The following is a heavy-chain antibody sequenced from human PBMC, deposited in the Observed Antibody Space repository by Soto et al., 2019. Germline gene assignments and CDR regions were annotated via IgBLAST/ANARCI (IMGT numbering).Heavy chain of an antibody. CDR1: GFTVSSNY. V-gene: IGHV3-53*01. CDR2: IYSGGST. D-gene: IGHD6-13*01. J-gene: IGHJ6*02. Sequence: PGGSLRLSCAASGFTVSSNYMSWVRQAPGKGLEWVSVIYSGGSTYYADSVKGRFTISRGNSKNTLYLQMNSLRAEDTAVYYCAREGGAAGIGQYYYYGRDVWGQGTTVTV. CDR3: AREGGAAGIGQYYYYGRDV.